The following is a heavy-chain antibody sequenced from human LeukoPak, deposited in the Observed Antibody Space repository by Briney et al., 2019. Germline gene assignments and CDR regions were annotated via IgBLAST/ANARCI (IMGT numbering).Heavy chain of an antibody. V-gene: IGHV3-53*01. CDR2: IYSGGTT. CDR1: GFTASSNY. CDR3: ARGGDSSREYYFDY. Sequence: PGGSLRLSCAASGFTASSNYMSWVRQAPGKGLEWVSVIYSGGTTYYADSVKGRFTISRDNSKNTLYLQMNSLRAEDTAVYYCARGGDSSREYYFDYWGQGTLVTVSS. D-gene: IGHD6-13*01. J-gene: IGHJ4*02.